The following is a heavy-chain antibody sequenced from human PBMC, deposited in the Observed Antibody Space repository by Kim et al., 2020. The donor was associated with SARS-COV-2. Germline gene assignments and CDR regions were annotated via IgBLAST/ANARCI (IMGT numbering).Heavy chain of an antibody. V-gene: IGHV3-30-3*01. CDR1: GFTFSSYA. CDR3: ARVTSITIFGVVIYSDA. Sequence: GGSLRLSCAASGFTFSSYAMHWVRQAPGKGLEWVAVISYDGSNKYYADSVKGRFTISRDNSKNTLYLQMNRLRAEDTAVYYCARVTSITIFGVVIYSDA. J-gene: IGHJ3*01. D-gene: IGHD3-3*01. CDR2: ISYDGSNK.